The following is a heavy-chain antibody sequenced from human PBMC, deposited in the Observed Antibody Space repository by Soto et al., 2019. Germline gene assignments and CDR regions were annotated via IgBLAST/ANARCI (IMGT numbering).Heavy chain of an antibody. Sequence: QVQLVESGGGVVQPGRSLRLSCATSGFIFSSYGIHWLRQAPGKGLEWLAIISHDGNKKYYADSVKGRFTISRDNSKNTVDLQMDSRRVEDTAVYYCARDGGDFDYWGQGTLVTVSS. V-gene: IGHV3-33*05. D-gene: IGHD3-16*01. CDR2: ISHDGNKK. J-gene: IGHJ4*02. CDR1: GFIFSSYG. CDR3: ARDGGDFDY.